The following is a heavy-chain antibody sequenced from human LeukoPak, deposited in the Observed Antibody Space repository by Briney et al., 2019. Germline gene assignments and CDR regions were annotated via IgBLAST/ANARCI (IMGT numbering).Heavy chain of an antibody. CDR2: IDWDDDK. Sequence: SGPALVKPTQTLTLTFTFSGFSLSTSGMCVSWIRQPPGKALEWLARIDWDDDKYYRTSLKTRLTISKDTSKNQVVLTMTNMDPVDTATYYCARIRSNYVDYWGQGTLVTVSS. D-gene: IGHD3-10*01. CDR3: ARIRSNYVDY. V-gene: IGHV2-70*11. J-gene: IGHJ4*02. CDR1: GFSLSTSGMC.